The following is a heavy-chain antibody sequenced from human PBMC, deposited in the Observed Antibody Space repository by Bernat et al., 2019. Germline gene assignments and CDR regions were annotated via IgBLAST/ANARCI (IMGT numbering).Heavy chain of an antibody. V-gene: IGHV3-7*01. J-gene: IGHJ4*02. Sequence: EVQLVESGGGLVQPGGSLRLSCVASGFTFRSYWMNWVRQAPGKGLEWVANIKQDGSEKYYVDSVKGRFTIYRDNAKNSLYLQMNSLRAEDTAVYYCAREHSYYSGLVDCWGQGTLVTVSS. D-gene: IGHD3-10*01. CDR3: AREHSYYSGLVDC. CDR1: GFTFRSYW. CDR2: IKQDGSEK.